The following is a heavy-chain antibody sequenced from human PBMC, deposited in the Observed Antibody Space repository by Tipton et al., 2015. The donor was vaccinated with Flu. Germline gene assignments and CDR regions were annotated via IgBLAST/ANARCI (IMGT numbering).Heavy chain of an antibody. D-gene: IGHD6-13*01. CDR2: IYYSGST. Sequence: PGLVKPSETLSLTCTVSDGSISSHHWSWIRQSPGKGLEWIGNIYYSGSTNYNPSLKSRVTISVDTSKDQFSLKLSSVTAADTAVYYCARHSDGYSSSLYYYYHHMDVWGEGTTVTVSS. J-gene: IGHJ6*03. CDR3: ARHSDGYSSSLYYYYHHMDV. CDR1: DGSISSHH. V-gene: IGHV4-59*08.